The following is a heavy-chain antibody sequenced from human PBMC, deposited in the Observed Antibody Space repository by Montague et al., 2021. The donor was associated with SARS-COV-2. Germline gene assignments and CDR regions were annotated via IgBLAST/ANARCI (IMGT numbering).Heavy chain of an antibody. CDR3: ARDGGIGDSGSNTWSYYYYGMDV. V-gene: IGHV4-61*01. J-gene: IGHJ6*02. Sequence: SETLSLTCAVSGGSISIDNYSWNWIRQPPGKGLEWIGYIYHSGGTNYNPSLKSRVTISVDTSKNQFSLKLSSVTAADTAVYYCARDGGIGDSGSNTWSYYYYGMDVWGQGTTVTDSS. CDR1: GGSISIDNYS. CDR2: IYHSGGT. D-gene: IGHD3-22*01.